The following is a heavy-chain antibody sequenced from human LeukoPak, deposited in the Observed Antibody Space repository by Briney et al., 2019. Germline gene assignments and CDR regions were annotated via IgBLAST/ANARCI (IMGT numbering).Heavy chain of an antibody. Sequence: PSETPSLTCTVSGGSISSYYWSWIRQPPGKGLEWIGYIYYSGSTNYNPSLKSRVTISVDTSKNQFSLKLSSVTAADTAVYYCARAGYYYDSSGYYITTDFDYWGQGTLVTVSS. J-gene: IGHJ4*02. CDR2: IYYSGST. D-gene: IGHD3-22*01. CDR3: ARAGYYYDSSGYYITTDFDY. CDR1: GGSISSYY. V-gene: IGHV4-59*01.